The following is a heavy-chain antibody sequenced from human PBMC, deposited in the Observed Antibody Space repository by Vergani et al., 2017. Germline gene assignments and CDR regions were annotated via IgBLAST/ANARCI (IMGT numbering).Heavy chain of an antibody. Sequence: EVQLVESGGGLVKPGGSLRLSCVASGFTFSSYSMNWVRQAPGKGLEWVSSISSSSSYIYYADSVKGRFTISRDDAKNSLYLQMNSLRAEDTAVYYCARHLLGYCSSTSCLGHYYYYMDVWGKGTTVTVSS. CDR2: ISSSSSYI. CDR1: GFTFSSYS. CDR3: ARHLLGYCSSTSCLGHYYYYMDV. J-gene: IGHJ6*03. D-gene: IGHD2-2*01. V-gene: IGHV3-21*01.